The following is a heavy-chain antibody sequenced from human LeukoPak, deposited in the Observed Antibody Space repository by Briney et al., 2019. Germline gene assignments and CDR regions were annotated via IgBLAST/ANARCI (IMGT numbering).Heavy chain of an antibody. CDR2: ISAYNGNT. D-gene: IGHD3-22*01. CDR1: GYTFTSYG. CDR3: ARDQSRYYDSSGYCTLDY. V-gene: IGHV1-18*01. Sequence: ASVKVSCKASGYTFTSYGISWVRQAPGQGLEWMGWISAYNGNTNDAQKLQGRVTMTTDTSTSTAYMELRSLRSDDTAVYYCARDQSRYYDSSGYCTLDYWGQGTLVTVSS. J-gene: IGHJ4*02.